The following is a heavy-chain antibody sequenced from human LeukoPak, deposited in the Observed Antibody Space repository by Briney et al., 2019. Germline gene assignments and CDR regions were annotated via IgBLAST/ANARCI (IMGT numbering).Heavy chain of an antibody. CDR1: GGTFSSYA. V-gene: IGHV1-69*06. Sequence: SVKVSCKASGGTFSSYAISWVRQAPGQGLEWMGGIIPIFGTANYAQKFQGRVTITAGKSTSTAYMELSSLRSEDTALYYCAREWDYSMDVWGKGTTVTISS. D-gene: IGHD1-26*01. J-gene: IGHJ6*03. CDR3: AREWDYSMDV. CDR2: IIPIFGTA.